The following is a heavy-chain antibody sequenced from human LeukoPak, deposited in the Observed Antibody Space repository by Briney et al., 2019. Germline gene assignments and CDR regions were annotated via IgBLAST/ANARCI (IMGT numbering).Heavy chain of an antibody. J-gene: IGHJ5*02. CDR3: ARGRPDGSGSYYKFDP. V-gene: IGHV4-34*01. CDR2: INHSGST. Sequence: SETLSLTCAVYGGSFSGYYWSWIRQPPGKGLEWIGEINHSGSTNYNPSLKSRVTISVDTSKNQFSLKLSSVTAADTAVYYCARGRPDGSGSYYKFDPWGQGALVTVSS. CDR1: GGSFSGYY. D-gene: IGHD3-10*01.